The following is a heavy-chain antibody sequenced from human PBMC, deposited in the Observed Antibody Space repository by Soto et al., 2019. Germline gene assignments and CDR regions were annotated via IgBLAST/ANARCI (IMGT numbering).Heavy chain of an antibody. D-gene: IGHD3-22*01. V-gene: IGHV3-23*01. CDR1: GFTFSTYG. CDR3: ANDISFDTRAYNY. CDR2: LSGDGTTT. J-gene: IGHJ4*02. Sequence: EVQLLESGGGLVQPGGSLRLSCTASGFTFSTYGMSWVRQAPGKGLEWVSSLSGDGTTTYYIDSVKGRFTISRDNSRNTLSLQMNSLRTEDTAIYYCANDISFDTRAYNYWGQGIQVAVSS.